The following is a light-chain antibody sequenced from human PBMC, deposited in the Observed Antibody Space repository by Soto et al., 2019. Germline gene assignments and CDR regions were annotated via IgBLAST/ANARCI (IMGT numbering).Light chain of an antibody. CDR2: GAS. Sequence: EIVLAQSPGTLSLSPGERATLSCRASQSVTNSFLAWYQQKPGQAPRLLIYGASRRATGIPDRFTGSGSGTVFTLPVSRLGPEDFAVYYWKQFVSSPWAFGQGTKGEI. CDR1: QSVTNSF. J-gene: IGKJ1*01. CDR3: KQFVSSPWA. V-gene: IGKV3-20*01.